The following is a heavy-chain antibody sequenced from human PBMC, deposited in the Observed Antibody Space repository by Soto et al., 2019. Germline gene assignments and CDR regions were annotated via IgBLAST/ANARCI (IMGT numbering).Heavy chain of an antibody. CDR2: IYYSGST. CDR1: GGSISSGGYY. J-gene: IGHJ1*01. CDR3: ARGSDYGVFFQH. D-gene: IGHD4-17*01. Sequence: SETLSLTCTVSGGSISSGGYYWSWIRQHPGKGLEWIGYIYYSGSTYYNPSLKSRVTISVDTSKNQFSLKLSSVTAADTAVYYCARGSDYGVFFQHWGQGTLVTVSS. V-gene: IGHV4-31*03.